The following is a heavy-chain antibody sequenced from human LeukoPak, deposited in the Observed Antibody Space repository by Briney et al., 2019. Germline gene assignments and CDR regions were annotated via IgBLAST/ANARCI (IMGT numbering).Heavy chain of an antibody. CDR1: GYTFTGYY. J-gene: IGHJ4*02. CDR2: INPNSGGT. CDR3: ARSFDSSGYPPYYFDY. D-gene: IGHD3-22*01. Sequence: ASVKVSCKASGYTFTGYYMHWVRQAPGQGLEWMGWINPNSGGTNYAQKFQGRVTITRDTSISTAYMELSRLRSDDTAVYYCARSFDSSGYPPYYFDYWGQGTLVTVSS. V-gene: IGHV1-2*02.